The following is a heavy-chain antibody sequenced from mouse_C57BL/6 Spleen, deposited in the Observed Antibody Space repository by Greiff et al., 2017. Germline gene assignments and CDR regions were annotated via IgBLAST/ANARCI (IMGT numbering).Heavy chain of an antibody. D-gene: IGHD4-1*01. CDR1: GFTFTDYY. CDR2: IRNKANGYTT. V-gene: IGHV7-3*01. CDR3: ARYTRWDGFAY. Sequence: EVQGVESGGGLVQPGGSLSLSCAASGFTFTDYYMSWVRQPPGKALEWLGFIRNKANGYTTEYSASVKGRFTMSRGKSQSILDLQKHALRAEDSATYYCARYTRWDGFAYWGQGTLVTVSA. J-gene: IGHJ3*01.